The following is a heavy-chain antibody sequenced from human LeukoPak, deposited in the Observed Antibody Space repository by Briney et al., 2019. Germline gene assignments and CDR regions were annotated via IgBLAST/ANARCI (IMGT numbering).Heavy chain of an antibody. CDR3: ARAFPYYYYGMDV. CDR1: GFTFSSYS. Sequence: GGSLRLSCAASGFTFSSYSMNRVRQAPGKGLEWVSSISSSSNYIYYADSVKGRFTISRDNAKNSLYLQMNSLRAEDTAVYYCARAFPYYYYGMDVWGQGTTVTVSS. V-gene: IGHV3-21*01. J-gene: IGHJ6*02. CDR2: ISSSSNYI.